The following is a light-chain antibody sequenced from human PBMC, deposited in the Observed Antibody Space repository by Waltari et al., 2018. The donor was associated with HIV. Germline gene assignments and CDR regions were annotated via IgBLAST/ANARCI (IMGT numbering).Light chain of an antibody. Sequence: DIHMTQSPSSLSASVVDSVTITGRARQCIRKYLAWYQQKPAKVPSLLIYAASTLQSGVPSRVSGSRSGTDFTLPISSLQPEDVATYYGQKYISAPPITGGQGTRLEIK. CDR2: AAS. J-gene: IGKJ5*01. CDR3: QKYISAPPIT. CDR1: QCIRKY. V-gene: IGKV1-27*01.